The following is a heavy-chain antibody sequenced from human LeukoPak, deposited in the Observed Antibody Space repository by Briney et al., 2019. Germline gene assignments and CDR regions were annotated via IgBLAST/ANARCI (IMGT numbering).Heavy chain of an antibody. CDR2: IYYSGST. Sequence: PSETLSLTCTVSGGSISSTSYYWGWIRQPPGRGLEWIGSIYYSGSTYYNPSLKSRVTISVDTSKNQFSLKLSSVTAADTAVYYCARTWGQLVPTPLDYWGQGTLVTVSS. CDR1: GGSISSTSYY. V-gene: IGHV4-39*01. J-gene: IGHJ4*02. D-gene: IGHD6-13*01. CDR3: ARTWGQLVPTPLDY.